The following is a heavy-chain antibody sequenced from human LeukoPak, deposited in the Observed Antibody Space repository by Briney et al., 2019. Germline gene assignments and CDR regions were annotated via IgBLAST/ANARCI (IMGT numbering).Heavy chain of an antibody. D-gene: IGHD3-22*01. CDR2: IYHSGST. V-gene: IGHV4-59*12. CDR3: ARGLDYYDSSGSAFDL. Sequence: PSETLSLTCTVSGGSISSYYWSWIRQPPGKGLEWIGYIYHSGSTYYNPSLKSRVTISVDRSKNQFSLKLSSVTAADTAVYYCARGLDYYDSSGSAFDLWGRGTLVTVSS. CDR1: GGSISSYY. J-gene: IGHJ2*01.